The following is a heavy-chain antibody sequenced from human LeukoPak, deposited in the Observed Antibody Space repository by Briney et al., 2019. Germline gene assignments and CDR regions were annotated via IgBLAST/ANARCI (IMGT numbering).Heavy chain of an antibody. Sequence: GGSLRLSCLASGFTFSSFWMHWVRQTPGKGLEWVANIKQDGSEKYYVDSVKGRFTISRDNAKNSLYLQMNSLRAEDTAVYYCARDQYSSSSFDYWGQGTLVTVSS. V-gene: IGHV3-7*01. CDR2: IKQDGSEK. J-gene: IGHJ4*02. CDR1: GFTFSSFW. CDR3: ARDQYSSSSFDY. D-gene: IGHD6-6*01.